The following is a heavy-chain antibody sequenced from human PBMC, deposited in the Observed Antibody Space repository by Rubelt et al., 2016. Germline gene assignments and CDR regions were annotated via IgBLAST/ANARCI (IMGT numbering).Heavy chain of an antibody. CDR3: ARGGGPEYCSSTSCRTFDY. CDR1: GGSFSGYY. CDR2: INHSGST. Sequence: QVQLQQWGAGLLKPSETLSLTCAVYGGSFSGYYWSWIRQPPGKGLEWIGEINHSGSTNYNPSLKSRVTISVGTPKNQFSLKMSSVTAADTAVYYCARGGGPEYCSSTSCRTFDYWGQGTLVTVSS. J-gene: IGHJ4*02. D-gene: IGHD2-2*01. V-gene: IGHV4-34*01.